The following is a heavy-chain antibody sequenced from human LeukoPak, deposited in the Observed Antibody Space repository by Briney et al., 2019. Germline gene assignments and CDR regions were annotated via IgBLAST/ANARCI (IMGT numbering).Heavy chain of an antibody. CDR3: ATVIKFWPLLYFQH. CDR1: GYTLTELS. CDR2: FDPEDGGT. Sequence: ASVKVSCKASGYTLTELSMHWVRQAPGKGLEWMGGFDPEDGGTIYAQKFQGRVTMTEDTSTDTAYMELSSLRSEDTAVYYCATVIKFWPLLYFQHWGQGTLVTVSS. V-gene: IGHV1-24*01. D-gene: IGHD3-16*02. J-gene: IGHJ1*01.